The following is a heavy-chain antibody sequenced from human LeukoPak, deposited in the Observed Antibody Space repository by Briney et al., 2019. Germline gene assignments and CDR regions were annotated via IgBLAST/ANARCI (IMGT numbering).Heavy chain of an antibody. J-gene: IGHJ5*02. Sequence: PSETLSLTCTVSGGSISSYYWSWIRQPPGKGLEGIGYIYYSGSTNYNPSLKSRVTISVDTSKNQFSLKLSSVTAADTAVYYCARGGPRDGYNQGWFDPWGQGTLVTVSS. CDR1: GGSISSYY. D-gene: IGHD5-24*01. V-gene: IGHV4-59*12. CDR2: IYYSGST. CDR3: ARGGPRDGYNQGWFDP.